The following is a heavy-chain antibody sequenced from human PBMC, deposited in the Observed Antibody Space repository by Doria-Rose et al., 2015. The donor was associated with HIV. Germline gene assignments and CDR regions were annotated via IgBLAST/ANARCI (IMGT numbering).Heavy chain of an antibody. Sequence: RASGYTFSSYGITWVRQAPGQGLEWLGWISVYSGDTKYAQKFQDRVTMTTDTSTTTAYMDLRSLTTDDMAFYYCARAKAYCSGSDCYLLGAYWGQGTLVTVSS. CDR2: ISVYSGDT. CDR3: ARAKAYCSGSDCYLLGAY. D-gene: IGHD2-2*01. V-gene: IGHV1-18*03. CDR1: GYTFSSYG. J-gene: IGHJ4*02.